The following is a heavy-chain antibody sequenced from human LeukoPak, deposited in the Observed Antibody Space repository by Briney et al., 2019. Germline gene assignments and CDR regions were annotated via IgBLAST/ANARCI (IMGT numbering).Heavy chain of an antibody. J-gene: IGHJ6*03. Sequence: ASVKVSCKASGYTFTSYDINWVRQATGQGLEWMGWMNPNSGNTGYAQKFQGRVTITADKSTSTAYMELSSLRSEDTAVYYCARDYYYYYYMDVWGKGTTVTVSS. CDR3: ARDYYYYYYMDV. V-gene: IGHV1-8*03. CDR1: GYTFTSYD. CDR2: MNPNSGNT.